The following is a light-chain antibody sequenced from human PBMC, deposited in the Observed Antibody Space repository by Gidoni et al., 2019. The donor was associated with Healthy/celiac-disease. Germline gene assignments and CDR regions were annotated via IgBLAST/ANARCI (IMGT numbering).Light chain of an antibody. CDR3: QQYYSTPRT. CDR1: QSVLYSSNNKNY. V-gene: IGKV4-1*01. CDR2: WAS. J-gene: IGKJ1*01. Sequence: EIVMTQSPDSLAVSLGERATINCKSSQSVLYSSNNKNYLAWYQQKPQKPPKLLIYWASTRESGVPDLFSGSGSGTDFTLTISSLQAEDVEVYYCQQYYSTPRTFGQXTKVEIK.